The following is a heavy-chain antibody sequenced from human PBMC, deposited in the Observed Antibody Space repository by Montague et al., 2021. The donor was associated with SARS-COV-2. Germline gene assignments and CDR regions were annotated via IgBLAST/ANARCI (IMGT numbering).Heavy chain of an antibody. CDR3: AREDRWNWFDP. V-gene: IGHV4-59*01. CDR1: GSSITGAY. CDR2: IAYKKRT. J-gene: IGHJ5*02. Sequence: SETLSLTCSVSGSSITGAYWSCTRLTPVTNLSRIPYIAYKKRTNYNPSLKSRVTISVETSKTQFSLKLISVTAADTDVYYCAREDRWNWFDPWGQGILVTVSS. D-gene: IGHD5-24*01.